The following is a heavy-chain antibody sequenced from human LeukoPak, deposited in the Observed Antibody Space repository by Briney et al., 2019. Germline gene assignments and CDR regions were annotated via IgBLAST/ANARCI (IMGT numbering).Heavy chain of an antibody. CDR3: AKYVGTIPGFDP. Sequence: GGSLRLSCAGSGFYSNDYARYAMSWVRQAPGKGLEWVSAISGTADTTKYADSVKGRFTISRDNSKNTLYLQMNSLRAEDTAVYYCAKYVGTIPGFDPWGQGTLVTVSS. D-gene: IGHD7-27*01. V-gene: IGHV3-23*01. J-gene: IGHJ5*02. CDR2: ISGTADTT. CDR1: GFYSNDYARYA.